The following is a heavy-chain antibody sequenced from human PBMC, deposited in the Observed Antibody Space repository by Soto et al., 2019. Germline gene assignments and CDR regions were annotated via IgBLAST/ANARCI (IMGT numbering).Heavy chain of an antibody. D-gene: IGHD4-4*01. CDR2: IKSKTDGGTT. Sequence: GGSLRLSCAASGFTFSNAWMSWVRQAPGKGLEWVGRIKSKTDGGTTDYAAPVKGRFTISRDDSKNTLYLQMNSLKTEDTAVYYCTTDGVTTVTLYYYYYMDVWGKGTTVTVSS. CDR3: TTDGVTTVTLYYYYYMDV. J-gene: IGHJ6*03. V-gene: IGHV3-15*01. CDR1: GFTFSNAW.